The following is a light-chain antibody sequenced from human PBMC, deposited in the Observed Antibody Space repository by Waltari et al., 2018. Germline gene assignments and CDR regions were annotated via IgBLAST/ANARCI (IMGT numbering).Light chain of an antibody. CDR3: QQTYSNFRT. J-gene: IGKJ1*01. CDR2: AAS. V-gene: IGKV1-39*01. Sequence: DIQMTQSPSSLSASVGDSVTIACRASQRISSYLNWYQQKPGQAPKLLIYAASSLESGVPSRFSGSRFGTDFTLTINSLQPEDFVVYYCQQTYSNFRTFGQGTKVDVK. CDR1: QRISSY.